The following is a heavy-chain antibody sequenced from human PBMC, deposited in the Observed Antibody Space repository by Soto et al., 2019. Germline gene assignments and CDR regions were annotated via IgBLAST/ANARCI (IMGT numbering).Heavy chain of an antibody. CDR2: FYSSGSI. Sequence: PSETLSLTCSVSGYSITAGGYYWSWIRQYPGKGLEWIGSFYSSGSIIYNPSLKSRVSISGDTSRNQFSVTLTSAIAADTALYFCARMYSSGSGWFHPWGQGTLVTVSS. CDR1: GYSITAGGYY. J-gene: IGHJ5*02. D-gene: IGHD6-19*01. V-gene: IGHV4-31*03. CDR3: ARMYSSGSGWFHP.